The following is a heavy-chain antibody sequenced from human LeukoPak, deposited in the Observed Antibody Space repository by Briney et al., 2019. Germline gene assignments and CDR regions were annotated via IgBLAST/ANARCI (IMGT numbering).Heavy chain of an antibody. J-gene: IGHJ4*02. CDR2: IYNSGTT. Sequence: SETLSLTWTASGGSISSGDYYWTWIRQHPGKGLEWIGYIYNSGTTYYNPSLESRVTISGDTSKNQFSLKLSCVTATETSWYYCESTAGWSYGLDYWGQGTLVTVSS. V-gene: IGHV4-31*02. CDR1: GGSISSGDYY. CDR3: ESTAGWSYGLDY. D-gene: IGHD3-16*01.